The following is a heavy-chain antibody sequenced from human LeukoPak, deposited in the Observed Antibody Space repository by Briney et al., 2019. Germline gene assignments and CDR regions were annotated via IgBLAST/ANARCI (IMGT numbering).Heavy chain of an antibody. V-gene: IGHV4-38-2*01. D-gene: IGHD3-3*01. CDR3: ARLGDFWSGNDY. J-gene: IGHJ4*02. CDR2: IYYSGST. CDR1: GYSISSASY. Sequence: SETLSLTCAVSGYSISSASYWGWIRQPPGKGLEWIGSIYYSGSTYYNPSLKSRVTISVDASKNQFSLKLSSVTAADTAVYYCARLGDFWSGNDYWGQGTLVTVSS.